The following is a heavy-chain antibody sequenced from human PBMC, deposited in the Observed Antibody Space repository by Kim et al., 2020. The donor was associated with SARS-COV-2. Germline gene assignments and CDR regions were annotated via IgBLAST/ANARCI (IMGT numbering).Heavy chain of an antibody. D-gene: IGHD6-19*01. Sequence: ASVKVSCKASGYTFINYGMSWVRQAPGQRPEWMGLISIDSDNTKYSQKFQGRVTITTDTSASTAYMELTSLRSEDTAIYYCARDSGWAFVYWGQGTLLTVPS. J-gene: IGHJ4*02. CDR2: ISIDSDNT. CDR1: GYTFINYG. V-gene: IGHV1-3*04. CDR3: ARDSGWAFVY.